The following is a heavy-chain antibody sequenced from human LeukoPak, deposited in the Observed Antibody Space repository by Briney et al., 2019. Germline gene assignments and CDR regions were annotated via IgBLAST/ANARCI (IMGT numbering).Heavy chain of an antibody. V-gene: IGHV1-8*01. CDR3: ARGFGDRDTGAGFDI. J-gene: IGHJ3*02. CDR2: MNPNSGNT. CDR1: GYTFTSYD. Sequence: GASVKVSCKASGYTFTSYDINWVRQATGQGLEWMGWMNPNSGNTGYAQKFQGRVTMTRNTSISTAYMELSSLRAEDTAVYYCARGFGDRDTGAGFDIWGQGTVVTVSS. D-gene: IGHD3-10*01.